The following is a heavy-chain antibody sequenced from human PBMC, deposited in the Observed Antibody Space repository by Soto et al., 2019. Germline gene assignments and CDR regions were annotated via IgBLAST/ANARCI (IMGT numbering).Heavy chain of an antibody. Sequence: GGSLRLSCAASGFTFSNFGMHWVRQAPGKGLEWVALISYDGSNKYYADSVKGRFTISRDSTKNTLSLQINSLRAEDSAVYYCAKDLHSSGWAAYNFDYWGQGTLVTVSS. V-gene: IGHV3-30*18. CDR3: AKDLHSSGWAAYNFDY. CDR1: GFTFSNFG. CDR2: ISYDGSNK. D-gene: IGHD6-25*01. J-gene: IGHJ4*02.